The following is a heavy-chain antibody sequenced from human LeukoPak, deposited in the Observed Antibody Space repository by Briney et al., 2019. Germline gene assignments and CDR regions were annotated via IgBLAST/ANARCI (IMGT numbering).Heavy chain of an antibody. D-gene: IGHD3-9*01. CDR1: GGSISSSNW. CDR3: ARDGGYYDILTGYYASYNWFDP. V-gene: IGHV4-4*02. CDR2: IYHSGST. J-gene: IGHJ5*02. Sequence: PSGTLSLTCAVSGGSISSSNWWSWVRQPPGKGLEWIGEIYHSGSTNYNPSLKSRVTISVDKSKNQFSLKLSSVTAADTAVYYCARDGGYYDILTGYYASYNWFDPWGQGTLVTVSS.